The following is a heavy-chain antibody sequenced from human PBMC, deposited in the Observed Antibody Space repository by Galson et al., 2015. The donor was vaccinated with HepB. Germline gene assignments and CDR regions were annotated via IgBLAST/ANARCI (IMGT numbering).Heavy chain of an antibody. D-gene: IGHD3-9*01. CDR2: ISYDGSNK. Sequence: SLRLSCAASGFTFSSYAMHWVRQAPGKGLEWVAVISYDGSNKYYADSVKGRFTISRDNSKNTLYLQMNSLRAEDTAVYYCARGFLHYDILTGYYTVDYWGQGTPVTVSS. V-gene: IGHV3-30-3*01. CDR3: ARGFLHYDILTGYYTVDY. J-gene: IGHJ4*02. CDR1: GFTFSSYA.